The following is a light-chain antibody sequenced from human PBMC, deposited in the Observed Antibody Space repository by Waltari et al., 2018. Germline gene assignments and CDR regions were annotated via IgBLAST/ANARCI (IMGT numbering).Light chain of an antibody. CDR3: MEALQTVPT. Sequence: DIVMTQSPLSLPVPPGEPASIFCRSSHSLLHANGNNYLDWYLQKPGQSPQLLIYLGSNRASGVPERFTGSGSGTNFTLKITRVEADDVGIYYCMEALQTVPTFGGGTTVEIK. V-gene: IGKV2-28*01. CDR1: HSLLHANGNNY. J-gene: IGKJ4*01. CDR2: LGS.